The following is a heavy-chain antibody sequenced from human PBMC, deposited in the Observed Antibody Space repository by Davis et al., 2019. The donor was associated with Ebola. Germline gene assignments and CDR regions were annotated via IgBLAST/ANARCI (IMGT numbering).Heavy chain of an antibody. V-gene: IGHV4-59*08. D-gene: IGHD1-26*01. CDR2: FYYSGTT. CDR1: GGSISSYH. J-gene: IGHJ6*02. Sequence: MPSETLSLTCTVSGGSISSYHWIWFRQSPGKRMEWIGHFYYSGTTTYNPSLETRATISVDTSKAHFSLKLSSVTAADTAVYYCARHIGSRELLIAPYYYYGMDVWGQGTTVTVSS. CDR3: ARHIGSRELLIAPYYYYGMDV.